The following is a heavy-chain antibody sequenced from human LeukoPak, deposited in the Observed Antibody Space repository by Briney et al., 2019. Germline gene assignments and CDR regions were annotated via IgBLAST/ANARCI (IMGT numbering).Heavy chain of an antibody. CDR3: ARSGLGLVTTTD. J-gene: IGHJ4*02. CDR2: ISYDGSNK. CDR1: GFTFSSYA. D-gene: IGHD3-22*01. Sequence: GGSLRLSCAASGFTFSSYAMHWVRQAPDKGLEWVAVISYDGSNKYYADSVKGRFTISRDNSKNTLYLQMNSLRAEDTAVYYCARSGLGLVTTTDWGQGTLVTVSS. V-gene: IGHV3-30-3*01.